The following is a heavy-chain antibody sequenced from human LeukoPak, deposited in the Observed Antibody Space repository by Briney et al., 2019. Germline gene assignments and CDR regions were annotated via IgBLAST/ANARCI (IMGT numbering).Heavy chain of an antibody. V-gene: IGHV1-18*01. CDR1: GYTFTSYG. J-gene: IGHJ4*02. D-gene: IGHD3-22*01. CDR3: ARDRGSYYDSNYFDY. CDR2: ISAYNGNT. Sequence: ASVKVSCKASGYTFTSYGISWVRQAPGQGLEWMGWISAYNGNTNYAQKLQGRVTMTTDTSTSTAYMELRGLRSDDTAVYYCARDRGSYYDSNYFDYWGQGTLVTVSS.